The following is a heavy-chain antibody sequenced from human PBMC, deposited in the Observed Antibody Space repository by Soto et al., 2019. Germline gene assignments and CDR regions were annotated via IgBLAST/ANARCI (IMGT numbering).Heavy chain of an antibody. CDR3: ARQRYRGVPAPNFDY. CDR2: IYYSGST. J-gene: IGHJ4*02. V-gene: IGHV4-59*08. D-gene: IGHD3-10*01. Sequence: QVQLQESGPGLVKPSETLSLTCTVSGGSISSYYWSWIRQPPGKGLEWIGYIYYSGSTNYNPSLKSRVTISGDTSKNQFSLKLSSVTAADTAVYYCARQRYRGVPAPNFDYWGQGTLVTVSS. CDR1: GGSISSYY.